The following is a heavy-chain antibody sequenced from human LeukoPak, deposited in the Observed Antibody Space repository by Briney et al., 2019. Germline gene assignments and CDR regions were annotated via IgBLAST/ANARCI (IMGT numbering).Heavy chain of an antibody. D-gene: IGHD2-2*02. CDR1: GFTFSSYA. CDR2: ISYDGSNK. V-gene: IGHV3-30-3*01. CDR3: ARTRLVPAAILPFRYFDH. Sequence: GGSLRLSCAASGFTFSSYAMHWVRQAPGKGLEWVAVISYDGSNKYYADSVKGRFTISRDNSKNTLYLQMNSLRAEDTAVYYCARTRLVPAAILPFRYFDHWGQGTLVTVSS. J-gene: IGHJ4*02.